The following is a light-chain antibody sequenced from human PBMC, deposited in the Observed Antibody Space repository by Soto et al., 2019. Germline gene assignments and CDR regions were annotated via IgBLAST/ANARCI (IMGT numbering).Light chain of an antibody. CDR1: GSVVGGYNY. J-gene: IGLJ2*01. CDR2: DVS. CDR3: SSYTSASTPLV. V-gene: IGLV2-14*01. Sequence: QSALTQPASVSGSPGQSITISCTGTGSVVGGYNYVSWYQQHPGKAPKVMIYDVSNRPSGVSNRFSGSKSGNTASLTISGLQAEDEADYYCSSYTSASTPLVFGGGTKVTVL.